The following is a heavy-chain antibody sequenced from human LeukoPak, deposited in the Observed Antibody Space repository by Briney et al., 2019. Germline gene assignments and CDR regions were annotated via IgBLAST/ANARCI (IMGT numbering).Heavy chain of an antibody. V-gene: IGHV1-8*01. D-gene: IGHD3-3*01. CDR1: GYTFTSYD. CDR2: MNPNSGNT. Sequence: GASAKVSCKASGYTFTSYDINWVRQATGQGLEWMGWMNPNSGNTGYAQKFQGRVTMTRNTSISTAYMELSSLRSEDTAVYYCARALPTYYDFWSGYYGFANWFDPWGQGTLVTVSS. J-gene: IGHJ5*02. CDR3: ARALPTYYDFWSGYYGFANWFDP.